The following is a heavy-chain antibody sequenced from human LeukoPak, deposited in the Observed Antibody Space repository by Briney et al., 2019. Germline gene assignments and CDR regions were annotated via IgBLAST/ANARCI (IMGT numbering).Heavy chain of an antibody. J-gene: IGHJ4*02. Sequence: GGSLRLSCVASGFAFSSYWMSCVRQAPGKGLEWVANIKQDGGEKYYVDSVKGRFTISRDNAKNSLFLQMNSLRVEDTAVYYCARLGGSYYTYWGQGTLVTVSS. D-gene: IGHD1-26*01. CDR3: ARLGGSYYTY. CDR1: GFAFSSYW. V-gene: IGHV3-7*01. CDR2: IKQDGGEK.